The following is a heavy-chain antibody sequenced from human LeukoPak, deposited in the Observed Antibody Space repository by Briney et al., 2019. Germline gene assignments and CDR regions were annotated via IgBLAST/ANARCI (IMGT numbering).Heavy chain of an antibody. Sequence: GGSLRLSCAASGFSFTNYWMHWVRQAPGKGLEWVSGISGSGDNTYYADSVKGRFTISRDNSKNTLYVQVNSLGTEDTAAYYCAKGSYYDSSGSFYFDYWGQGTLVTVSS. D-gene: IGHD3-22*01. CDR2: ISGSGDNT. CDR3: AKGSYYDSSGSFYFDY. V-gene: IGHV3-23*01. CDR1: GFSFTNYW. J-gene: IGHJ4*02.